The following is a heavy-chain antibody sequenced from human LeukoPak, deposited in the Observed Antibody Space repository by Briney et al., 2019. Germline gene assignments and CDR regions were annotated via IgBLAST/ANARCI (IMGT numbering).Heavy chain of an antibody. D-gene: IGHD6-19*01. CDR1: GGSISSNGYY. CDR3: ARAPSSGWRYYFDY. Sequence: SETLSLTCTVSGGSISSNGYYWSWIRQPPGKGLEWIGYIYYSGSTNYNPSLKSRVTISVDTSKNQFSLKLSSVTAADTAVYYCARAPSSGWRYYFDYWGQGTLVTVSS. CDR2: IYYSGST. V-gene: IGHV4-61*08. J-gene: IGHJ4*02.